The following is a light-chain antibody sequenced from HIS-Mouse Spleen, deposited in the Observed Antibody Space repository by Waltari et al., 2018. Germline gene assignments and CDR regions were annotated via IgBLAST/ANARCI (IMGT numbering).Light chain of an antibody. CDR3: CSYAGSSTWV. J-gene: IGLJ3*02. CDR2: EGS. V-gene: IGLV2-23*01. Sequence: QSALTQPASVSGSPGQSITISSLSSLSWYQQHPGKAPKLMIYEGSKRPSGVSNRFSGSKSGNTASLTISGLQAEDEADYYCCSYAGSSTWVFGGGTKLTVL.